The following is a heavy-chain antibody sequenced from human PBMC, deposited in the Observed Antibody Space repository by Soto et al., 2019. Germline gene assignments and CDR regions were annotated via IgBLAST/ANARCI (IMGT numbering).Heavy chain of an antibody. Sequence: GRSLSLSCAPYGFTFNNDSTNCVRQAPGKGQEWASSISNTRSYIYFADSVTARFANSRHNGMNSLDLQMNSLRTENTAVYYCASFQAAARQSDDYWGQGTLVTVSS. J-gene: IGHJ4*02. CDR2: ISNTRSYI. V-gene: IGHV3-21*01. CDR1: GFTFNNDS. CDR3: ASFQAAARQSDDY. D-gene: IGHD6-6*01.